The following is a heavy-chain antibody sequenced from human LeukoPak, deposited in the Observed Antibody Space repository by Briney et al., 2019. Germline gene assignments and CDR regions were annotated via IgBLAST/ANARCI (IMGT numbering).Heavy chain of an antibody. V-gene: IGHV3-21*01. CDR3: ARDLFIYGPPMGDWFDP. CDR1: GFTFSSYS. D-gene: IGHD4-17*01. J-gene: IGHJ5*02. CDR2: ISSSSSYI. Sequence: GGSLRLSCAASGFTFSSYSMNWVRQAPGKGLEWVSSISSSSSYIYYADSVKGRLTISRDNAKNSLYLQMNSLRAEDTAVYYCARDLFIYGPPMGDWFDPWGQGTLVTVSS.